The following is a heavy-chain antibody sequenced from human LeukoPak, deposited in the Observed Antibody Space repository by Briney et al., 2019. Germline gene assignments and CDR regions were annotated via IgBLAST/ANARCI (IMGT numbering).Heavy chain of an antibody. Sequence: GGSLRLSCAASGFTFSSYAMHWVRQAPGKGLEWVAVISYDGSNKYYADSVKGRFTISRDNSKNTLYLQMNSLRAEDTAVYYCARPPGFESSGYPLFDYWGQGTLVTVSS. CDR3: ARPPGFESSGYPLFDY. CDR2: ISYDGSNK. CDR1: GFTFSSYA. D-gene: IGHD3-22*01. J-gene: IGHJ4*02. V-gene: IGHV3-30-3*01.